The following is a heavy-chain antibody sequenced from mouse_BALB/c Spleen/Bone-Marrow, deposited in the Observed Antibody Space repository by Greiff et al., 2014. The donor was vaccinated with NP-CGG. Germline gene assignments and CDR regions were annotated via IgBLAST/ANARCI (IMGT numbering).Heavy chain of an antibody. D-gene: IGHD4-1*01. CDR1: GFNIKDTY. V-gene: IGHV14-3*02. Sequence: EVQLQQSGAELVKPGASVKLSCTASGFNIKDTYMHWVKQRPEQGLEWIGRIDPANGNTKYDPKFQGKATITADTSSNTAYLQLSSLTSEDTAVYYCSRWEDYAMDYWGQGTSVTVSS. CDR2: IDPANGNT. J-gene: IGHJ4*01. CDR3: SRWEDYAMDY.